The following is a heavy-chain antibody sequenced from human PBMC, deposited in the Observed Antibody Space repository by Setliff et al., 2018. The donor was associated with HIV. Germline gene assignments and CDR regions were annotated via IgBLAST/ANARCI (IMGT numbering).Heavy chain of an antibody. J-gene: IGHJ1*01. CDR1: GHTFTNVD. D-gene: IGHD6-13*01. CDR2: MNPNTGVS. V-gene: IGHV1-8*01. CDR3: ATDPGYSSTWYSESFQH. Sequence: GASVKVSCKASGHTFTNVDIHWLRRATGQGLEWMGWMNPNTGVSGYALKFQARVTMTRDTSTDTAYMELSSLRSDDTAMYYCATDPGYSSTWYSESFQHWGQGTVVTVSS.